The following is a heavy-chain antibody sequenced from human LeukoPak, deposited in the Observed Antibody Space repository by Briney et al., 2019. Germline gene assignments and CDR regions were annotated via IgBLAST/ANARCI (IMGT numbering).Heavy chain of an antibody. D-gene: IGHD5-12*01. J-gene: IGHJ6*03. CDR1: GGSISSYF. V-gene: IGHV4-59*01. CDR3: ARGGYSGYDSVYYMDV. Sequence: PSETLSLTCTVSGGSISSYFWSWIRQPPGKGLEWIRYIYYSGSTNYNPSLKSRVTISVDTSKNQFSLKLSSVTAADTAVYYCARGGYSGYDSVYYMDVWGKGTTVTVSS. CDR2: IYYSGST.